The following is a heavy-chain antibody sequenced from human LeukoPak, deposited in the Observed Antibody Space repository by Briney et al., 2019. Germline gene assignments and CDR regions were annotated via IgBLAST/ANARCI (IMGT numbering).Heavy chain of an antibody. J-gene: IGHJ3*02. CDR1: GFTFSAYA. CDR2: ISGGGGST. CDR3: AKGSGITMIVVVITTVAFDI. V-gene: IGHV3-23*01. D-gene: IGHD3-22*01. Sequence: GGSLRLSCAASGFTFSAYAMSWVRQAPGKGLEWVSAISGGGGSTYYADSVKGRFTISRDNSKNTLYLQMNSLRAEDTAVYYCAKGSGITMIVVVITTVAFDIWGQGTMVTVSS.